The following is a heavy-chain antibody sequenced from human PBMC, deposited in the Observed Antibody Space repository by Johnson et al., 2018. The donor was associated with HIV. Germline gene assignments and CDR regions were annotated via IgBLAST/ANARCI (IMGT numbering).Heavy chain of an antibody. CDR1: GFTFSSYA. V-gene: IGHV3-30*14. CDR2: ISYDGSNK. J-gene: IGHJ3*02. D-gene: IGHD2-21*02. Sequence: QVQLVESGGGVVQPGRSLRLSCAASGFTFSSYAMQWVRQAPGKGLEWVAVISYDGSNKYYADSVKGRFTISRDNSKNTGYFQMNSLRFEDTAVYYCARDPHIVVVTIIDTTMNAFDIWGQGTMVTVSS. CDR3: ARDPHIVVVTIIDTTMNAFDI.